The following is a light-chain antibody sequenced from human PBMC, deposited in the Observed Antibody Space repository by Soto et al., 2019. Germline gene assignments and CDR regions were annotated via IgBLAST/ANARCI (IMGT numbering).Light chain of an antibody. CDR1: SSNIGSNT. CDR2: SNN. Sequence: QSVLTQPPSASGTPGQRVTISCSGSSSNIGSNTVNWYQQLPGTAPKLLIYSNNQRPSGVPDRFSGSKSGTSASLAINGLHSEDEADYYCASWDDNLNGGVFGGGTKVTVL. J-gene: IGLJ3*02. CDR3: ASWDDNLNGGV. V-gene: IGLV1-44*01.